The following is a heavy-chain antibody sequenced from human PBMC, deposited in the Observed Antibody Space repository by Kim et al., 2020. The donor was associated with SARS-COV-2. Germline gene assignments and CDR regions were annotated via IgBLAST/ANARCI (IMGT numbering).Heavy chain of an antibody. D-gene: IGHD6-25*01. Sequence: GKPGYAKKMQGRVTMTRNTSISTAYMELSSLRSEDTAVYYCARGKRRPDYWGQGTLVTVSS. J-gene: IGHJ4*02. V-gene: IGHV1-8*01. CDR2: GKP. CDR3: ARGKRRPDY.